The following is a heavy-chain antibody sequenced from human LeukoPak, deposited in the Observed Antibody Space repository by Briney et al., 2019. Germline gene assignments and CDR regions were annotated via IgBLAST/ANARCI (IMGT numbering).Heavy chain of an antibody. CDR3: AKDNGWQTQLGGYYYYYGMDV. CDR1: GFTFSSYD. CDR2: ISYDGSDK. J-gene: IGHJ6*02. D-gene: IGHD6-6*01. V-gene: IGHV3-30*18. Sequence: GGSLRLSCAASGFTFSSYDMHWVRQAPGKGLEWVAIISYDGSDKYYADSVKGRFTISRDNSKNTLFLQMDSLRPEDTAVYYCAKDNGWQTQLGGYYYYYGMDVWGQGTTVTVSS.